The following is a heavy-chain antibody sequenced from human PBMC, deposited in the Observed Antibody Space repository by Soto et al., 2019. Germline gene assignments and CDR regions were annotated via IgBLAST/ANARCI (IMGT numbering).Heavy chain of an antibody. CDR3: ARDRPDFWSGRTYGMDV. J-gene: IGHJ6*02. D-gene: IGHD3-3*01. CDR2: ISAYNGNT. V-gene: IGHV1-18*01. Sequence: ASVKVSCKASGYTVTSYGISWVRQAPGQGLEWMGWISAYNGNTNYAQKLQGRVTMTTDTSTSTAYMELRSLRSDDTAVYYCARDRPDFWSGRTYGMDVWGQGTTVTVSS. CDR1: GYTVTSYG.